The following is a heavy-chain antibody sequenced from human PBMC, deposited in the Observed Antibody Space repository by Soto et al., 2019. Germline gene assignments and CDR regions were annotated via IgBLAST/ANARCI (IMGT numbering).Heavy chain of an antibody. CDR3: ARDKYYDSSGYFDY. CDR2: IYYSGST. V-gene: IGHV4-31*03. D-gene: IGHD3-22*01. J-gene: IGHJ4*02. Sequence: SETLSLTCTVSGGSISSGGYYWSWIRQHPGKGLEWIGYIYYSGSTYYNPSLKSRVTISVDTSKNQFSLKLSSVTAADTAVYYCARDKYYDSSGYFDYWGQGTLVTVSS. CDR1: GGSISSGGYY.